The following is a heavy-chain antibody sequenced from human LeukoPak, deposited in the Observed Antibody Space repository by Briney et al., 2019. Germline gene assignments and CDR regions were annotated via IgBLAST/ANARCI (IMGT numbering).Heavy chain of an antibody. J-gene: IGHJ4*02. D-gene: IGHD6-19*01. CDR3: ARRFDTSGWVDY. V-gene: IGHV4-59*08. CDR1: GGSISSYY. CDR2: IYYSGST. Sequence: SETLSLTCTVSGGSISSYYWSWIRQPPGKGLGWIGYIYYSGSTKYNPSLKSRVTISVDTSKNQFSLKLSSVTAADTAVYYCARRFDTSGWVDYWGQGTLVTVSS.